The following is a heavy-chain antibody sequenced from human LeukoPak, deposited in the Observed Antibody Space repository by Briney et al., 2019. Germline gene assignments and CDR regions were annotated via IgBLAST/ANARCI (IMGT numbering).Heavy chain of an antibody. CDR3: ARVSSSGYHHRVYYYYGMDV. V-gene: IGHV4-59*08. CDR2: IYYSGST. CDR1: GGSISSYY. D-gene: IGHD3-22*01. J-gene: IGHJ6*02. Sequence: PSETLSLTCTVSGGSISSYYWSWIRQPPGKGLEWIGYIYYSGSTNYNPSLKSRVTISVDTSKNQFSLKLSSVTAADTAVYYCARVSSSGYHHRVYYYYGMDVWGQGTAVTVSS.